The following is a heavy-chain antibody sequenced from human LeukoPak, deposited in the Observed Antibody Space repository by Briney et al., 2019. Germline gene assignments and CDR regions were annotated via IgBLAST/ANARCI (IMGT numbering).Heavy chain of an antibody. CDR1: GFTFSSYG. CDR2: ISGSGGST. J-gene: IGHJ5*02. V-gene: IGHV3-23*01. D-gene: IGHD2-15*01. CDR3: TSLYQVVPS. Sequence: GGSLRLSCAASGFTFSSYGMSWVRQAPGKGLEWVSAISGSGGSTYYADSVRGRFTMSRDNAKNKLYLQINSLRAEDTAVYYCTSLYQVVPSWGQGTLVTVSS.